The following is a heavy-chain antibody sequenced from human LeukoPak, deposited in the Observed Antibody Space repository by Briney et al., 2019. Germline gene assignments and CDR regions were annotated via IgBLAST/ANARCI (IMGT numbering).Heavy chain of an antibody. Sequence: PGESLRLSCAASGFTSSGYTMYWVRQAPGQGLEWVSSINGGSTYIYYADSLKGRFTVSRDNAKSSVSLRMNSLGAEDTSVYYCVREGRFLDYWGQGTLVTVSS. D-gene: IGHD3-3*01. CDR3: VREGRFLDY. CDR1: GFTSSGYT. J-gene: IGHJ4*02. V-gene: IGHV3-21*01. CDR2: INGGSTYI.